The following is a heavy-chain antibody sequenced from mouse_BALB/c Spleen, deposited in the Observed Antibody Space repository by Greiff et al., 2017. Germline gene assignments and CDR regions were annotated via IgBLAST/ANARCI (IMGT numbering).Heavy chain of an antibody. Sequence: EVHLVESGGGLVQPGGSMKLSCVASGFTFSNYWMNWVRQSPEKGLEWVAEIRLKSNNYATHYAESVKGRFTISRDDSKSSVYLQMNNLRAEDTGIYYCTRGWGNYEDWGQGTLVTVSA. CDR3: TRGWGNYED. J-gene: IGHJ3*01. V-gene: IGHV6-6*02. D-gene: IGHD2-1*01. CDR2: IRLKSNNYAT. CDR1: GFTFSNYW.